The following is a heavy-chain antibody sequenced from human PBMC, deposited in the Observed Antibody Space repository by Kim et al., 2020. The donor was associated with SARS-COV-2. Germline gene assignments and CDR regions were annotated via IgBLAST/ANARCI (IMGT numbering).Heavy chain of an antibody. Sequence: GGSLRLSCAASGFTFSDYYMSWIRQAPGKGLEWVSYISSSGSTIYYADSVKGRFTISRDNAKNSLYLQMNSLRAEDTAVYYCARDSLPRYFDWLLYDYYGMDVWGQGTPVTVSS. J-gene: IGHJ6*02. D-gene: IGHD3-9*01. CDR1: GFTFSDYY. CDR2: ISSSGSTI. CDR3: ARDSLPRYFDWLLYDYYGMDV. V-gene: IGHV3-11*01.